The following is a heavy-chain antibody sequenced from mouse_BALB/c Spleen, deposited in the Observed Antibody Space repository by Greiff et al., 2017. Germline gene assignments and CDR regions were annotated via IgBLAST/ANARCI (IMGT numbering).Heavy chain of an antibody. CDR1: GFTFSSYY. D-gene: IGHD2-14*01. Sequence: DVKLVESGGGLVKLGGSLKLSCAASGFTFSSYYMSWVRQTPEKRLELVAAINSNGGSTYYPDTVKGRFTISRDNAKNTLYLQMSSLKSEDTALYYCARHYRYDWYFDVWGAGTTVTVSS. J-gene: IGHJ1*01. V-gene: IGHV5-6-2*01. CDR2: INSNGGST. CDR3: ARHYRYDWYFDV.